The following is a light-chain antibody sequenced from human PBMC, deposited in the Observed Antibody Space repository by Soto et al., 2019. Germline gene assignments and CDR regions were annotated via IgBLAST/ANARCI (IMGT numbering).Light chain of an antibody. J-gene: IGKJ5*01. Sequence: DIVLTQSLGTLSFSPGERSTTQFRASQSVSSSNLAWYQPKPAQAPRLLIYDASNRATGIPARFSGSGSGTDFTLTISSLEPEDFAVYYCQQRSNWPPITFGQGTQLEIK. CDR3: QQRSNWPPIT. CDR1: QSVSSSN. V-gene: IGKV3-11*01. CDR2: DAS.